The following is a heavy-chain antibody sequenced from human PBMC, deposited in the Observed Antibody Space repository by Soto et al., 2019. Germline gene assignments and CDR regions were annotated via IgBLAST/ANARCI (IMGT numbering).Heavy chain of an antibody. CDR2: IYPGDSDT. CDR1: GYSFTIYW. CDR3: ARHVTRNYDFWRGYYNGPVDY. V-gene: IGHV5-51*01. D-gene: IGHD3-3*01. Sequence: PGESLKISWKGSGYSFTIYWIGWVRQMPGNGLGWMGIIYPGDSDTRYRQSFQGEVTISADKSISTAYLQWRSLKDSDTAICYCARHVTRNYDFWRGYYNGPVDYWGQGTLVTVSS. J-gene: IGHJ4*02.